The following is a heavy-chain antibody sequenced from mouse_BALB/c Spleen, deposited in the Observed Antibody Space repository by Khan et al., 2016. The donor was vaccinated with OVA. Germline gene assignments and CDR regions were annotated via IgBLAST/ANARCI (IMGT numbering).Heavy chain of an antibody. V-gene: IGHV3-2*02. D-gene: IGHD4-1*01. CDR2: ISYSGST. CDR1: GYSITSDYA. CDR3: AMGRTY. Sequence: VQLKQSGPGLVKPSQSLSLTCTVTGYSITSDYAWNWIRQFPGNKLEWMGYISYSGSTSYNPSLKSRFSISRDTSKNQFFLQLNSVTTEDTATYSCAMGRTYWGQGTLVTVSA. J-gene: IGHJ3*01.